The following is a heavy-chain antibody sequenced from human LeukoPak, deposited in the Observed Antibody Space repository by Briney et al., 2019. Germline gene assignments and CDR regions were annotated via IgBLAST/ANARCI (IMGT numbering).Heavy chain of an antibody. CDR3: ARDSSSWYRGDAFDI. CDR2: ISAYNGNT. CDR1: GYTFTSYG. V-gene: IGHV1-18*01. Sequence: AASVKVSCKASGYTFTSYGISWVRPAPGQGLEWMGWISAYNGNTNYAQKLQGRVTMTTDTSTSTAYMELRSLRSDDTAVYYCARDSSSWYRGDAFDIWGQGTMVTVSS. J-gene: IGHJ3*02. D-gene: IGHD6-13*01.